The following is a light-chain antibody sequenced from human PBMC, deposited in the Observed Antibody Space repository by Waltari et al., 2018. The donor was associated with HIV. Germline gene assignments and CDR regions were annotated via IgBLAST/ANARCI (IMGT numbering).Light chain of an antibody. Sequence: EIVMTQPPATLSVSQGERVTLSCRASQNVITNLAWYQQKPGQAPRLLIYGASTRATGVPPRFSGGGSGTEFTLTIGSLQSEDFAFYYCQQYNNWPRTFGQGAKVEVK. J-gene: IGKJ1*01. CDR3: QQYNNWPRT. CDR2: GAS. CDR1: QNVITN. V-gene: IGKV3-15*01.